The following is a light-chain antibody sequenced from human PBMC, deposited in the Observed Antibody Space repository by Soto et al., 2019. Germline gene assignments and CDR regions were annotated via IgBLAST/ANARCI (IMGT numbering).Light chain of an antibody. CDR3: QQYYSTLSLT. Sequence: DIVMTQSPDSLAVSLGERATINCKSTQSVFYSSNNKNYLDWYQQKPGQPPKLLIYWASTRESGVPDRFSGSGSGTDFTLTISSLQAEDVAVYYCQQYYSTLSLTFGGGTKVEIK. V-gene: IGKV4-1*01. CDR2: WAS. J-gene: IGKJ4*01. CDR1: QSVFYSSNNKNY.